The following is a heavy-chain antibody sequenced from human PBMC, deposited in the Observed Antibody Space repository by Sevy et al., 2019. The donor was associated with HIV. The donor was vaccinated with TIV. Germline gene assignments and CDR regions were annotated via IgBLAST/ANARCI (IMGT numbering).Heavy chain of an antibody. J-gene: IGHJ4*02. CDR3: ARVSGDDYSRFNF. CDR1: GDAIIDLF. V-gene: IGHV1-24*01. Sequence: ASVKVSCKVSGDAIIDLFIHWLRQAPGKGLEWMGGFDPDHGEPNYAEDFQGRVTMTEDTSAKTAFMHLSNLRSGDTAVYYCARVSGDDYSRFNFWGQGTLVTASS. D-gene: IGHD6-13*01. CDR2: FDPDHGEP.